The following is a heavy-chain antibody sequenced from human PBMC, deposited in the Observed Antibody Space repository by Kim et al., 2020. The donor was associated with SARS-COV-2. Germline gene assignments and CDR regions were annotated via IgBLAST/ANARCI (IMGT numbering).Heavy chain of an antibody. V-gene: IGHV5-51*01. CDR1: GYSFTSYW. CDR3: ARLGPLFGFGELEYYFDY. Sequence: GESLKISCKGSGYSFTSYWIGWVRQMPGKGLEWMGIIYPGDSDTRYSPSFQGQVTISADKSISTAYLQWSSLKASDTAMYYCARLGPLFGFGELEYYFDYWGQGTLVTVSS. J-gene: IGHJ4*02. D-gene: IGHD3-10*01. CDR2: IYPGDSDT.